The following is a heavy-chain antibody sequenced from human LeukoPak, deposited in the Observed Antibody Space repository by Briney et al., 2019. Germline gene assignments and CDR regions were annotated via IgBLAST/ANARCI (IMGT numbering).Heavy chain of an antibody. J-gene: IGHJ4*02. D-gene: IGHD4-17*01. V-gene: IGHV3-73*01. Sequence: GGSLRLSCAAPGFTFTGSAMHWVRQVSGKGLEWVGRIRSKANSYATAYAASVKGRFTVSRDDSKNTAYLQMDSLETEDTAVYYCTRLWDYGDYSGPFDYWGQGTLVTVSS. CDR3: TRLWDYGDYSGPFDY. CDR2: IRSKANSYAT. CDR1: GFTFTGSA.